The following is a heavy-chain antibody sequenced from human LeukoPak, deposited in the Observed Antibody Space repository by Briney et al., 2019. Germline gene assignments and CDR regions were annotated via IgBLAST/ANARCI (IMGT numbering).Heavy chain of an antibody. Sequence: GRSLRLSCAASGFIFSRYGMNWVRQAPGKGLEWISYISSSGVTIYYADSVKGRFTISRDNAKNSLNLQLNSLRPEDTAVYYCAREAYSGYDFYFDYWGQGTLVTVSS. V-gene: IGHV3-48*03. J-gene: IGHJ4*02. CDR3: AREAYSGYDFYFDY. D-gene: IGHD5-12*01. CDR2: ISSSGVTI. CDR1: GFIFSRYG.